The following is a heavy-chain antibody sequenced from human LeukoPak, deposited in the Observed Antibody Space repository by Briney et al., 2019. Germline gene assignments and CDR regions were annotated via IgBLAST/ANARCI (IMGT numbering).Heavy chain of an antibody. V-gene: IGHV3-48*03. CDR1: GFTFSSYE. J-gene: IGHJ4*02. Sequence: GGSLRLSCAASGFTFSSYEMNWVRQAPGKGLEWVSYISSSGSTIYYADSVKGRFTISRDNDKNSLYLQMNSLRAEDTAVYYCAGATIKDYFDYWGQGTLVTVSS. D-gene: IGHD5-24*01. CDR2: ISSSGSTI. CDR3: AGATIKDYFDY.